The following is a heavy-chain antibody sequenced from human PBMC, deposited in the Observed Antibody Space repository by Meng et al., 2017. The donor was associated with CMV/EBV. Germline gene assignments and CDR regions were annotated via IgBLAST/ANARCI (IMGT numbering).Heavy chain of an antibody. CDR2: ISSSGSTI. CDR3: ARDFLVSSGYYRNYYYYGVDV. CDR1: GFTFSSYE. J-gene: IGHJ6*02. V-gene: IGHV3-48*03. Sequence: GGSLRLSCAASGFTFSSYEMNWVRQAPGKGLEWVSYISSSGSTIYYADSVKGRFTISRENAKNTLYLQMNSLRAEDTAIYYCARDFLVSSGYYRNYYYYGVDVWGQGTTVTVSS. D-gene: IGHD3-22*01.